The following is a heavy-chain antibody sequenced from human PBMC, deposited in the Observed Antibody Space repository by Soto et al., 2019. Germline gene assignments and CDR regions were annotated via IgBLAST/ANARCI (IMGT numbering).Heavy chain of an antibody. CDR1: CGSISSGGYY. J-gene: IGHJ3*02. CDR2: IYYSGST. D-gene: IGHD4-4*01. Sequence: TLSLTCTVSCGSISSGGYYWSWIRQHPGKGLEWIGYIYYSGSTYYNPSLKSRVTISVDTSKNQFSLKLSSVTAADTAVYYCARETTVGNAFDIWGQGTMVTVSS. CDR3: ARETTVGNAFDI. V-gene: IGHV4-31*03.